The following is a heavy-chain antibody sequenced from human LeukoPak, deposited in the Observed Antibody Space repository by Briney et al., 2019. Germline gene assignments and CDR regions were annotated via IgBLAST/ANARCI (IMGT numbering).Heavy chain of an antibody. CDR1: GFTFSSYW. CDR3: ARDQRYCSSSSCPWEPFDY. Sequence: GGSLRLSCAASGFTFSSYWMSWVRQARAKGLEWVANIKQDGSEKYYVDSVKGRFTISRDNAKNSLYLQMNSLRAEDTAVYYCARDQRYCSSSSCPWEPFDYWGQGTLVTVSS. D-gene: IGHD2-2*01. V-gene: IGHV3-7*03. J-gene: IGHJ4*02. CDR2: IKQDGSEK.